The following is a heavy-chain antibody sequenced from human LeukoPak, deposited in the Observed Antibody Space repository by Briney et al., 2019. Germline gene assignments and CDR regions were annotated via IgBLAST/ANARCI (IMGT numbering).Heavy chain of an antibody. J-gene: IGHJ4*02. V-gene: IGHV3-21*01. CDR3: ARYNSGWNDY. D-gene: IGHD6-19*01. Sequence: GRSLRLSCAASGFTFSSINMSWVRQAPGKGLEWVSSISSTSSLIWYADSLKGRFTISRDNAKNSLYLQMDSLRAEDTAVYYCARYNSGWNDYWGQGSLVTVSS. CDR1: GFTFSSIN. CDR2: ISSTSSLI.